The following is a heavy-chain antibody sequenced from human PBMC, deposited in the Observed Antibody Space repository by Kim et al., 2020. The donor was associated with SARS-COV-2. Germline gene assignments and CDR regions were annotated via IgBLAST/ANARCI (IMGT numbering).Heavy chain of an antibody. CDR2: IYYSGST. D-gene: IGHD5-18*01. CDR1: GGSISSYY. CDR3: SRVFPYSSNNYGMEV. J-gene: IGHJ6*01. Sequence: SETLSLTCTVSGGSISSYYCSWIRQPPAKGLEWIGFIYYSGSTNYNPSLTSQVTITVDMSKNQFPLNLSLVTAAAAAAYNCSRVFPYSSNNYGMEVWG. V-gene: IGHV4-59*13.